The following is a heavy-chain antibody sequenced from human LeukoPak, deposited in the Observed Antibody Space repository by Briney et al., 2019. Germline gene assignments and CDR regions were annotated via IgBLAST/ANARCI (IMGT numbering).Heavy chain of an antibody. CDR2: IYYSGST. D-gene: IGHD3-10*01. J-gene: IGHJ4*02. CDR3: ARGEITMAFDY. Sequence: SETLSLTCTVSGGSISSSSYYWGWIRQPPGKGLEWIGSIYYSGSTYYNPSLKSRVTISVDTSKNQFSLKLSSVTAADTAVYYCARGEITMAFDYWGQGTLVTVSS. V-gene: IGHV4-39*07. CDR1: GGSISSSSYY.